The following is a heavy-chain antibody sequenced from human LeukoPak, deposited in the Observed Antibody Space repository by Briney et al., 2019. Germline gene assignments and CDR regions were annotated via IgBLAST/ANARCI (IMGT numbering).Heavy chain of an antibody. Sequence: SETLALTCTVSGGSISSCYWSWIRQPAGKGLEWIGRIYSSGSTDYNSSLKSRVTMSVDTSKNQFSLKLSSVTAADTAVYYCARGAYGSGSTNWFDPWGQETLVTVSS. CDR2: IYSSGST. CDR1: GGSISSCY. D-gene: IGHD3-10*01. CDR3: ARGAYGSGSTNWFDP. V-gene: IGHV4-4*07. J-gene: IGHJ5*02.